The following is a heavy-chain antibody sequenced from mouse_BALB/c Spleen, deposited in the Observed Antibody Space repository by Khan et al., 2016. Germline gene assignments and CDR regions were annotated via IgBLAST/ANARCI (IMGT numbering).Heavy chain of an antibody. CDR2: IYPGDGNT. D-gene: IGHD2-4*01. J-gene: IGHJ2*01. CDR1: GYTFTSYW. CDR3: ARGNSYYDYDY. V-gene: IGHV1-87*01. Sequence: QMQLEESGAELARPGASVKLSCKASGYTFTSYWMQWVKQGPGQGLEWIGAIYPGDGNTGYTQNFKGKATLTADRSSSTAYMQLSSLASEDSAVCYCARGNSYYDYDYWGQGTTLTVSS.